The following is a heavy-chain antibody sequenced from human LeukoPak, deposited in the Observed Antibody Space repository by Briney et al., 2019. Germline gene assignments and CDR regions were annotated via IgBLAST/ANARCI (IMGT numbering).Heavy chain of an antibody. D-gene: IGHD6-13*01. CDR1: GGSISSGGYY. Sequence: PSETLSLTCTVSGGSISSGGYYWSWIRQHPGKGLEWIGYIYYSGSTYYNPSLKSRVTISVDTSKNQFSLKLSSVTAADTAVYYCARDPRLYSSTGLYYYYGMDVWGQGTTVTVSS. CDR3: ARDPRLYSSTGLYYYYGMDV. CDR2: IYYSGST. V-gene: IGHV4-31*03. J-gene: IGHJ6*02.